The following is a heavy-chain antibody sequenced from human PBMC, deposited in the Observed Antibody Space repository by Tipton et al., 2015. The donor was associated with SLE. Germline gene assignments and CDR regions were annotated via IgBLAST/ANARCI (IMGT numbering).Heavy chain of an antibody. V-gene: IGHV4-59*01. CDR2: IYDRGTT. CDR3: ASAQLGAWRFDS. CDR1: GGSMSSYC. Sequence: TLSLTCTVSGGSMSSYCWSWIRQSPRKGLEWIGYIYDRGTTNYNPSLMNRVTISLDTSESQFSLKLTSVTAADTAVYYCASAQLGAWRFDSWGQGTLATVSS. D-gene: IGHD7-27*01. J-gene: IGHJ4*02.